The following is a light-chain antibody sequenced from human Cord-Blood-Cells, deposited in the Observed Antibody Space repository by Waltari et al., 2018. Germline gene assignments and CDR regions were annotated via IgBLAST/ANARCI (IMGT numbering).Light chain of an antibody. CDR3: SSYTSSSTLV. Sequence: QSALTQPASVSGSPGQSITISCTGTSSDVGGYNYVSWYQQHQGKAPKLMIYDVSNRPSGVSNSFAGSKSGNTASLTISGLQAEDEADYYGSSYTSSSTLVFGGGTKLTVL. J-gene: IGLJ3*02. CDR2: DVS. V-gene: IGLV2-14*03. CDR1: SSDVGGYNY.